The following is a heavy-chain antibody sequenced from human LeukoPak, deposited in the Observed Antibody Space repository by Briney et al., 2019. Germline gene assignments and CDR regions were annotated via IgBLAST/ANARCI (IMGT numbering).Heavy chain of an antibody. J-gene: IGHJ6*03. Sequence: SETLSLTCTVSGGSISSYYWSWFRQPPGKGLEWIGYNHYSGTSNYNPSLKSRVTISVDTSKNQFSLKLNSVTAADTAVYYCARLEVPYSNYRCYYYMDVWGKGTTVTVSS. CDR2: NHYSGTS. CDR3: ARLEVPYSNYRCYYYMDV. V-gene: IGHV4-59*08. D-gene: IGHD4-11*01. CDR1: GGSISSYY.